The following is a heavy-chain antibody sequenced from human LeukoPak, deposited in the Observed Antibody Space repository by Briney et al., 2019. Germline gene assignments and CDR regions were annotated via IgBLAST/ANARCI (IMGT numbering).Heavy chain of an antibody. CDR2: VHKSGRT. CDR3: ARELLGAPTPGAY. V-gene: IGHV4-4*02. CDR1: TVSGSSGNF. J-gene: IGHJ4*02. Sequence: SETLSLTCALSTVSGSSGNFWSWVRRPPGEGLEWIGEVHKSGRTNYNPSLKTRVTISIDASKNQLSLEVTSVTAADTAVYYCARELLGAPTPGAYWGQGTRVAVSS. D-gene: IGHD1-26*01.